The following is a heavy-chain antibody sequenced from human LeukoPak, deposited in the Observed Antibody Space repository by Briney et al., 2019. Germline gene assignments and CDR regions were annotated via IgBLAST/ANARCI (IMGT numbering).Heavy chain of an antibody. D-gene: IGHD4-11*01. J-gene: IGHJ4*03. Sequence: SETLSLTCAVYGGSLSTYYWSWIRQSPGKGLEWIAEINHRGDTNYNPSVKSRVTISVDTSKNQFSLKVNSLTVADTAVYYCARGPTVSETGYFDYWGQGTLVTVSS. CDR3: ARGPTVSETGYFDY. CDR1: GGSLSTYY. CDR2: INHRGDT. V-gene: IGHV4-34*01.